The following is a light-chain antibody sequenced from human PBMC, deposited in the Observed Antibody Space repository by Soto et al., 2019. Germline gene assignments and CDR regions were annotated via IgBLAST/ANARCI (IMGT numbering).Light chain of an antibody. CDR3: GTSDDTVYV. V-gene: IGLV1-44*01. J-gene: IGLJ1*01. Sequence: QSVLTQPPSVSGTPGQRVTIYCSGGNSNIGRNPVSWYQEFPGTAPKLLISTNSRRPSWVPDRFSGSKSGTSASLAISGLRAEDEAVYYCGTSDDTVYVFGSGTKVTVL. CDR2: TNS. CDR1: NSNIGRNP.